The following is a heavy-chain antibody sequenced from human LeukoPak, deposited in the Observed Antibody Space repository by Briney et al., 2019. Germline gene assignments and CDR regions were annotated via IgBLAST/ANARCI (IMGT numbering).Heavy chain of an antibody. CDR3: ARDPSNTSGWYIYFDF. CDR1: GYSFTHYA. J-gene: IGHJ4*02. CDR2: ISTYNGDT. V-gene: IGHV1-18*01. Sequence: GASVKVSCKTSGYSFTHYAISWVRQAPGQGLEWMGWISTYNGDTKYAQKLQGRFTMTSDTSTSTVYMELRSLTADDTGVYYCARDPSNTSGWYIYFDFWGQGTLVSVSS. D-gene: IGHD6-19*01.